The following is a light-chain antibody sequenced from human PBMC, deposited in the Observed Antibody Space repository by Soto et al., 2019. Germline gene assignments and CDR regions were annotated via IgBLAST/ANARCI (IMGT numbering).Light chain of an antibody. V-gene: IGLV2-8*01. CDR2: HVS. CDR1: GTDVGQYNY. Sequence: QSVLTQPPSASGSSGQSVTISCTGAGTDVGQYNYVSWYQQHPGKAPKLLIHHVSRRPSGVPARFSGSKSGNTASLTVSGLQTEDEADYYCSSYGGFNNVLFGGGTQLTVL. J-gene: IGLJ2*01. CDR3: SSYGGFNNVL.